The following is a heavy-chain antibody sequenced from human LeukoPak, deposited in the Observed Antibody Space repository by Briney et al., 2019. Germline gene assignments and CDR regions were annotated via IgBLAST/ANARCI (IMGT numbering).Heavy chain of an antibody. CDR1: GFTFSSYA. D-gene: IGHD6-13*01. CDR2: ISYGGSNK. V-gene: IGHV3-30-3*01. CDR3: ARGGGLAEPFDY. Sequence: GGSLRLSCAASGFTFSSYAMHWVRQAPGKGLEWVAVISYGGSNKYYADSVKGRFTISRDNSKNTLYLQMNSLRAEDTAVYYCARGGGLAEPFDYWGQGTLVTVSS. J-gene: IGHJ4*02.